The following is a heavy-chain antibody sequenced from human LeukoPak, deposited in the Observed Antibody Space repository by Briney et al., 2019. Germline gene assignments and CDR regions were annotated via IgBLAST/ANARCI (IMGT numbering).Heavy chain of an antibody. CDR3: ARGLVVVTAIYLDY. J-gene: IGHJ4*02. D-gene: IGHD2-21*02. CDR2: IYHSGGT. V-gene: IGHV4-4*02. Sequence: SETLSLTCAVSGGSISSSNWWSWVRQPPGKGLEWIGEIYHSGGTNYNPSLKSRVTISVDKSKNQFSLKLSSVTAADTAVYYCARGLVVVTAIYLDYWGQGTLVTVSS. CDR1: GGSISSSNW.